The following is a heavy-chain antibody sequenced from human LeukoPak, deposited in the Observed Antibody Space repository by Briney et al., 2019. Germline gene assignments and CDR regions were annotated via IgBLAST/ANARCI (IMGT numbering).Heavy chain of an antibody. Sequence: PGGSLSLSCAASGFTFSSYAMSWVRQAPGKGLEWVSAFSGSGGSTYYADSVKGRFTISRDDSKNTLYLQMNSLRAEDTAVYYCAKSSSGSSYNVLDYWGQGTLVTVSS. CDR3: AKSSSGSSYNVLDY. CDR2: FSGSGGST. CDR1: GFTFSSYA. V-gene: IGHV3-23*01. D-gene: IGHD3-10*01. J-gene: IGHJ4*02.